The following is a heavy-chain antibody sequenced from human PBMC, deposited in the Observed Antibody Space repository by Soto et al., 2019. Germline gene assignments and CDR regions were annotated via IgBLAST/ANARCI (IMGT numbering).Heavy chain of an antibody. CDR1: GGTISGYY. J-gene: IGHJ5*02. D-gene: IGHD3-3*01. V-gene: IGHV4-4*07. Sequence: SETLSLTCSVSGGTISGYYWTWIRQPAGKGLEWIGRIYSSGNTKHNPSLQSRVTMSLDTSNNQFSLRLTSVTAADTAVYYCARGQRFSDWFDPWGQGTLVTVSS. CDR2: IYSSGNT. CDR3: ARGQRFSDWFDP.